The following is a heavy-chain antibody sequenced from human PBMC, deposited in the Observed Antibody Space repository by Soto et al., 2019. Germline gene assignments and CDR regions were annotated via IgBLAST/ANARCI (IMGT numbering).Heavy chain of an antibody. CDR3: ARYYYDTSGPKGRYYFDY. J-gene: IGHJ4*02. V-gene: IGHV4-4*02. Sequence: SETLSLTCAVSGGSISSSNWWSWVRQPPGKGLEWIVEIYHGGSANYNPSLRSRVTISVDKSENQFSLKLSSVTAADTAIYYCARYYYDTSGPKGRYYFDYWGQGALVTVSS. D-gene: IGHD3-22*01. CDR1: GGSISSSNW. CDR2: IYHGGSA.